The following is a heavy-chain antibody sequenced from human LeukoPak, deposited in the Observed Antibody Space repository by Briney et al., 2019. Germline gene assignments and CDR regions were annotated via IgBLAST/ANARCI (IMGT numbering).Heavy chain of an antibody. J-gene: IGHJ6*02. CDR3: ARHSYNYYGLDV. CDR2: IHYSGTT. CDR1: GFTFSDYY. V-gene: IGHV4-59*08. Sequence: GSLRLSCAASGFTFSDYYMSWIRQPPGKGLEWIGYIHYSGTTNYNPSLKSRVTMSVDTSNNHLSLRLTSVTAADTALYYCARHSYNYYGLDVWGQGTTITVSS.